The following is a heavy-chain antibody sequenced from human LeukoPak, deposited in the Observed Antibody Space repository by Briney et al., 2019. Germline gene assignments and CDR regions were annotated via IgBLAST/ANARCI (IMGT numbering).Heavy chain of an antibody. CDR1: GGSISSYY. J-gene: IGHJ4*02. V-gene: IGHV4-59*01. CDR2: IYYSGST. D-gene: IGHD6-13*01. Sequence: SETLSLTCTASGGSISSYYWSWIRQPPGKGLEWMWYIYYSGSTNYNPSPKSRVTISVDTSKNQFSLKLSSVTAADTAVYYCARTIAAAATDPGYFDYWGQGTLVTVSS. CDR3: ARTIAAAATDPGYFDY.